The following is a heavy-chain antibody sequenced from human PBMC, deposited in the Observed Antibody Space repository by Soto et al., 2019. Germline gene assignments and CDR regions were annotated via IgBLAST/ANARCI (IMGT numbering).Heavy chain of an antibody. CDR3: AREGGESSDGLYYFDS. V-gene: IGHV4-30-4*01. J-gene: IGHJ4*02. Sequence: SETLSLTCTGSGGSTSSDNYWSWIRQPPGKGLEWIGHIYYSGNTDYNQSLKSRLAISIDTSKNQFSLKLSSVTAADTAVYFCAREGGESSDGLYYFDSWGKGSLVTVSS. D-gene: IGHD3-16*01. CDR1: GGSTSSDNY. CDR2: IYYSGNT.